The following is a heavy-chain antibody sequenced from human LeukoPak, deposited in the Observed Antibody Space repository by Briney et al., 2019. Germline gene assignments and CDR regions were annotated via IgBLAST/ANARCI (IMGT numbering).Heavy chain of an antibody. CDR1: GFTFSNYW. J-gene: IGHJ5*01. Sequence: GGSLRLFCEASGFTFSNYWMSWVRQAPGKGLEWVANIKQDGFEKYYVDSVKGRFTISRDNAKNSLYLQMNSLRTEDTAVYYCARGVFYIGNTYYSRGVNWFDSWAGEPWSPSPQ. CDR3: ARGVFYIGNTYYSRGVNWFDS. V-gene: IGHV3-7*01. CDR2: IKQDGFEK. D-gene: IGHD2/OR15-2a*01.